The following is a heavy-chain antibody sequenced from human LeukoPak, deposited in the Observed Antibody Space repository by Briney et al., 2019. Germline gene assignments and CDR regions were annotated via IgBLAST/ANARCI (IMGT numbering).Heavy chain of an antibody. D-gene: IGHD3-3*01. V-gene: IGHV3-23*01. CDR2: ISGSGGST. Sequence: GGSLRLSCAASGFIFSSYAMSWVRQAPGKGLEWVSAISGSGGSTFYADSVKGRFTISRDNSKKTLYLQMNSLRAEDTAVYYCAKLWVKNDLWSGYYQDYCDYWGQGVLVTVSS. CDR1: GFIFSSYA. CDR3: AKLWVKNDLWSGYYQDYCDY. J-gene: IGHJ4*02.